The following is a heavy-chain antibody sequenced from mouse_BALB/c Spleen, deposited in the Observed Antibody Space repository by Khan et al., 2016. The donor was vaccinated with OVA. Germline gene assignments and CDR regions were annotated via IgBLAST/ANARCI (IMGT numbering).Heavy chain of an antibody. Sequence: VQLQQSGPELVKPGTSVRISCKASGYTFTNYYINWVKQRPGQGLEWIGWIYPGNVNTKYNEKFKDKATLTADKSSSTAHMQLSSLTSEDSAVYFCEREGYYDNDRAWFAYWGQGTLVTVSA. CDR3: EREGYYDNDRAWFAY. D-gene: IGHD2-4*01. CDR2: IYPGNVNT. CDR1: GYTFTNYY. V-gene: IGHV1S56*01. J-gene: IGHJ3*01.